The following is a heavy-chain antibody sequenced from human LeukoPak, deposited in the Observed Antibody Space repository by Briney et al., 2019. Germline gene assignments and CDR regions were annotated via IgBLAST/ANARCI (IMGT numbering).Heavy chain of an antibody. CDR3: VKQGLYDILTGPFDY. V-gene: IGHV3-9*01. CDR2: ISWNNDSV. D-gene: IGHD3-9*01. J-gene: IGHJ4*02. CDR1: GFTFDDYV. Sequence: GGSLRLSCAASGFTFDDYVMHWVRQSPGKGLEWVSGISWNNDSVAYADSVKGRFTISRDNAKNSLYLQMNSLRPEDTALYYCVKQGLYDILTGPFDYWGQGTPVTVS.